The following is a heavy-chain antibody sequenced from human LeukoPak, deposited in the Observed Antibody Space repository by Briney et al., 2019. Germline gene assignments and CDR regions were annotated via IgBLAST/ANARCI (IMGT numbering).Heavy chain of an antibody. D-gene: IGHD5-18*01. CDR1: GGSISSHY. J-gene: IGHJ5*02. Sequence: SETLSLTCTVSGGSISSHYWNWIRQPPGKGLEWIGYISYSGNTNYNPSLKSRVPILGDTPKNQFSLKLSSVTAADTAVYYCVRSAQDAAMGPRRWFDPWGQGTLVTVSS. CDR2: ISYSGNT. CDR3: VRSAQDAAMGPRRWFDP. V-gene: IGHV4-59*11.